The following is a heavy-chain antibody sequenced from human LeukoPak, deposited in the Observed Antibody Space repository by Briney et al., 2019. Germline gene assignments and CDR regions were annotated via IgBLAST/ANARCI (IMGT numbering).Heavy chain of an antibody. CDR3: ARDASYIVVVPAAPTLRFDP. Sequence: ASVKVSCKASGYTFTGYYMHWVRQAPGQGLEWMGWINPNSGGTNYAQKFQGRVTMTRDTSISTAYMELSRLRSDDTAVYYCARDASYIVVVPAAPTLRFDPWGQGTLVTVSS. V-gene: IGHV1-2*02. D-gene: IGHD2-2*01. CDR1: GYTFTGYY. J-gene: IGHJ5*02. CDR2: INPNSGGT.